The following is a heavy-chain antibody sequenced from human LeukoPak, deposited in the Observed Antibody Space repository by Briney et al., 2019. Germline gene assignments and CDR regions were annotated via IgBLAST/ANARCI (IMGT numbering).Heavy chain of an antibody. CDR3: ARDGGYDFWSGYRGWLDP. CDR2: IYYSGST. Sequence: PSETLSLTCTVSGGSISSYYWSWIRQPPGKGLEWIGYIYYSGSTNYNPSLKSRVTISVDTSKNQFSLKLSSVTAADTAVYYCARDGGYDFWSGYRGWLDPWGQGTLVTVSS. V-gene: IGHV4-59*01. CDR1: GGSISSYY. J-gene: IGHJ5*02. D-gene: IGHD3-3*01.